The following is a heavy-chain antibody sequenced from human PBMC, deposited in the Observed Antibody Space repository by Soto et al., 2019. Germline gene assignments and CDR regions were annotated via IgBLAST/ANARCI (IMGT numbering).Heavy chain of an antibody. J-gene: IGHJ6*02. CDR3: ARDREGVIDV. CDR1: GGSISSGDYS. CDR2: IYHSGST. D-gene: IGHD1-26*01. Sequence: QLQLQESGSGLVKASQTLSLTCAVAGGSISSGDYSWNWIRQPPGKGLEWIGYIYHSGSTFYNPSPKSRVTISVDRSKNQFSLKVISVTAADTAVYYCARDREGVIDVWGQGTPVTVSS. V-gene: IGHV4-30-2*01.